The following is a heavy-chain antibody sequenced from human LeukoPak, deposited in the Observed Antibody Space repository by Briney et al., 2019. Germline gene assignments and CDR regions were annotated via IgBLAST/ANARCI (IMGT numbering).Heavy chain of an antibody. CDR3: AKPLYDFWSGYYYFDY. V-gene: IGHV3-23*01. CDR2: ISGSGGST. J-gene: IGHJ4*02. D-gene: IGHD3-3*01. CDR1: GFTFSSYA. Sequence: GGSLRLSCAASGFTFSSYAMSWVRQAPGKGLEWSSAISGSGGSTYYADSVKGRFTISRDNSKNTLYLQMNSLRAEDTAVYYCAKPLYDFWSGYYYFDYWGQGTLVTVSS.